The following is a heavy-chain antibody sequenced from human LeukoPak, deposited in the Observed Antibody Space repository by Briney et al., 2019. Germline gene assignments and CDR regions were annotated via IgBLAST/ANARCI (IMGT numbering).Heavy chain of an antibody. Sequence: GGSLRLSCAVSGFSFSDYYMSWIRQTPGKGLEWVSYISSFSTYTNYADSVEGRFTISRDNAKNSLHLQMNSLRDEDTAVYYCARGSSNWYFDLWGRGTLVTVSS. CDR1: GFSFSDYY. D-gene: IGHD2-15*01. CDR3: ARGSSNWYFDL. J-gene: IGHJ2*01. CDR2: ISSFSTYT. V-gene: IGHV3-11*06.